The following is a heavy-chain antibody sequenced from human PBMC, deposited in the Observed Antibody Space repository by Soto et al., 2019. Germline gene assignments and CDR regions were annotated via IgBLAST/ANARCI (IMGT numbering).Heavy chain of an antibody. CDR3: ARSPLDWWYFDL. CDR1: GGSISSGDYY. CDR2: IYYSGST. D-gene: IGHD1-1*01. Sequence: QAQLQESGPGLVKPSQTLSLTCTVSGGSISSGDYYWSWIRQPPGKGLEGIGYIYYSGSTYYNPSLRSRVTISVDTSKNQFSLKLSSVTAADTAVYYCARSPLDWWYFDLWGRGTLVTVSS. J-gene: IGHJ2*01. V-gene: IGHV4-30-4*01.